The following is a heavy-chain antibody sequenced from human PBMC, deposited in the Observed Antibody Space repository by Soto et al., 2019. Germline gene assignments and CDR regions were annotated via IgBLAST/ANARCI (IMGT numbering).Heavy chain of an antibody. J-gene: IGHJ4*02. D-gene: IGHD1-1*01. V-gene: IGHV3-23*01. Sequence: EVQLSESGGRLVQPGGSLRLSCTTSGFSNFYFAMAWVRQAPGRGLECVSILNSGGGTAYYADSVKGRVTISRDNSGNTLYLEINSLRVEDTATYYCARTIIHYDFDSWGQGTLVAVSS. CDR2: LNSGGGTA. CDR3: ARTIIHYDFDS. CDR1: GFSNFYFA.